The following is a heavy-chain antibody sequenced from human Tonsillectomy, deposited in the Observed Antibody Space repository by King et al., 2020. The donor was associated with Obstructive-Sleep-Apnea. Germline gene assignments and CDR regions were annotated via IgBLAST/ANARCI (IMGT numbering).Heavy chain of an antibody. Sequence: VQLQQWGAGLLKPSETLSLTCAVFGGSFSDYYWSWLRQPPGKGLEWIGEINHSGSTNYNPSLKSRVTISVDTSKNQFSLKLNSVTAADTAVYNCARGSGAAAVNWFDPWGQGTLVSVSS. CDR2: INHSGST. V-gene: IGHV4-34*01. J-gene: IGHJ5*02. CDR3: ARGSGAAAVNWFDP. D-gene: IGHD6-13*01. CDR1: GGSFSDYY.